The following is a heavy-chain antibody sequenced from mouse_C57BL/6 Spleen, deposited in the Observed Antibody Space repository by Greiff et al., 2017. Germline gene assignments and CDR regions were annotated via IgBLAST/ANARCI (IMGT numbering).Heavy chain of an antibody. V-gene: IGHV1-52*01. Sequence: QVQLQQPGAELVRPWSSVKLSCKASGFTFTSYWMHWVKQRPIQGLEWFGNIDPSDRETHYNQKFKDMATLTVDKSSSTAYMLLSSLTSEASAVYDCEKGGDRTWFAYWGQGTLVTVSA. CDR2: IDPSDRET. D-gene: IGHD3-3*01. CDR3: EKGGDRTWFAY. CDR1: GFTFTSYW. J-gene: IGHJ3*01.